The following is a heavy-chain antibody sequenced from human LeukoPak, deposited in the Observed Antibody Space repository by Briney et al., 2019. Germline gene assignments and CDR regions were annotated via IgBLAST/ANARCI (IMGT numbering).Heavy chain of an antibody. Sequence: GGSLRLSCAASGFTFSSYAMSWVRQAPGKGLGWVSAISGSGGSTYYADSVKGRFTISRDNSKNTLYLQMNSLRAEDTAVYYCAKDLLGGAGYYNLDYWGQGTLVTVSS. CDR3: AKDLLGGAGYYNLDY. CDR1: GFTFSSYA. J-gene: IGHJ4*02. CDR2: ISGSGGST. D-gene: IGHD3-9*01. V-gene: IGHV3-23*01.